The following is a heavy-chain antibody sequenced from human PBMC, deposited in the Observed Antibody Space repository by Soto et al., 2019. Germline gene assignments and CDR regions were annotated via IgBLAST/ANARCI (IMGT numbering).Heavy chain of an antibody. J-gene: IGHJ4*02. CDR2: ITGSGGGT. V-gene: IGHV3-23*01. CDR3: AKDDTVWSLDS. CDR1: RFSFSNYA. D-gene: IGHD2-21*01. Sequence: TGGSLRLSCAGSRFSFSNYAMTWARQAPGEGLEWVSSITGSGGGTTYADSVKGRFTISRDNSKNTLYLQMNSLRAEDTAVYYCAKDDTVWSLDSWGQGTLVTVSS.